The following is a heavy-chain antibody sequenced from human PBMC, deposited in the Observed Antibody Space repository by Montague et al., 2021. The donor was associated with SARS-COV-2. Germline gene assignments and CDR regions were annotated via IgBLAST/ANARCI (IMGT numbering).Heavy chain of an antibody. D-gene: IGHD6-25*01. J-gene: IGHJ4*02. CDR2: LYYSGST. CDR3: ARVSLAAAATRSDY. V-gene: IGHV4-61*01. CDR1: GGSISSSSYY. Sequence: SETLSLTCTVSGGSISSSSYYWSWIRQPPGKGLEWIGYLYYSGSTFYNPSLMSRVTKSLDTSKNQFSLNLTSVTAADTAVYYCARVSLAAAATRSDYWGQGTLVTVSS.